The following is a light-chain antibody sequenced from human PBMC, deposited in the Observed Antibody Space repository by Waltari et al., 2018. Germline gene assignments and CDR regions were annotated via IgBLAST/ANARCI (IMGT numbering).Light chain of an antibody. CDR2: YAS. V-gene: IGLV3-21*04. J-gene: IGLJ2*01. Sequence: SYVVTQPPSVSVAPGKTARITCGGNNIGSKSGHWYQQKPGQAPVLAIYYASDRPSGIPERFSGPNSGNPATLTITRVEAGDEADYYCQVWLSSSDHPVFGGGTKLTVL. CDR3: QVWLSSSDHPV. CDR1: NIGSKS.